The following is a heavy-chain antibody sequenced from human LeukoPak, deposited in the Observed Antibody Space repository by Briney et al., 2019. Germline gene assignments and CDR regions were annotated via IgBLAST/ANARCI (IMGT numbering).Heavy chain of an antibody. Sequence: GGSLRLSCAASGFIFSSYSMNWVRQAPGKGLEWVSYISSSSSTIYYADSVKGRFTISRDNAKNSLYLQMNSLRAEDTAVYYCVKDSRYRSSWTYFYYMDDWGKGTTVTVSS. J-gene: IGHJ6*03. CDR3: VKDSRYRSSWTYFYYMDD. D-gene: IGHD6-13*01. V-gene: IGHV3-48*01. CDR2: ISSSSSTI. CDR1: GFIFSSYS.